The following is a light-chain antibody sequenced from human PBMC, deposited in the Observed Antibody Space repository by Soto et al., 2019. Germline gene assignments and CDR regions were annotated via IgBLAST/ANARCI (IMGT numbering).Light chain of an antibody. Sequence: EVVLTQSPDTLSLSPGEGASLSCRASQSVHTFLAWYQQKPGQPPRLLIYGASTRAPGVPARFSGSGSGTDFTLTITSLEPEDFAVYYCQQRSNWPLTFGGGTKVEIK. CDR3: QQRSNWPLT. CDR2: GAS. J-gene: IGKJ4*01. CDR1: QSVHTF. V-gene: IGKV3-11*01.